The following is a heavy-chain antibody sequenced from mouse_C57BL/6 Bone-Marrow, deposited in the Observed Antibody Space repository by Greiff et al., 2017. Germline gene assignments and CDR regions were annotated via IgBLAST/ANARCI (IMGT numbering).Heavy chain of an antibody. V-gene: IGHV1-22*01. D-gene: IGHD1-1*01. CDR3: ARRGSSVFYFDY. CDR1: GYTFTDYN. J-gene: IGHJ2*01. Sequence: EVMLVESGPELVKPGASVKMSCKASGYTFTDYNMHWVKQSHGKSLEWIGYINPNNGGTSYNQKFKGKATLTVNKSSSTAYMELRSLTSEDSAVYYCARRGSSVFYFDYWGQGTTLTVSS. CDR2: INPNNGGT.